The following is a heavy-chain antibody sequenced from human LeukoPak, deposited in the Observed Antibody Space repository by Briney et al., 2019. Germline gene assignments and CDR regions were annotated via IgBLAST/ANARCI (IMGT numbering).Heavy chain of an antibody. CDR2: IRSKANSYAT. J-gene: IGHJ4*02. V-gene: IGHV3-73*01. CDR1: GFTFSGSA. CDR3: AKDRCSSTSCYGDY. Sequence: PGGSLRLSXAASGFTFSGSAMHWVRQASGKGLEWVGRIRSKANSYATAYAASVKGRFTISRDDSKNTAYLQMNSLKTEDTAVYYCAKDRCSSTSCYGDYWGQGTLVTVSS. D-gene: IGHD2-2*01.